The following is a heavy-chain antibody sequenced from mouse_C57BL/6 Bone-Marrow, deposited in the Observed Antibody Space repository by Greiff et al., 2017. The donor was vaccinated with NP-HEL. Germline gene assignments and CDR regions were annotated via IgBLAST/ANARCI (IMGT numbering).Heavy chain of an antibody. CDR1: GYTFTSYW. D-gene: IGHD1-1*01. CDR3: ASGFITTVVGDY. J-gene: IGHJ2*01. V-gene: IGHV1-53*01. CDR2: INPSNGGT. Sequence: QVQLKESGTELVKPGASVKLSCKASGYTFTSYWMHWVKQRPGQGLEWIGNINPSNGGTNYNEKFKSKATLTVDKSSSTAYMQLSSLTSEDSAVYYCASGFITTVVGDYWGQGTTLTVSS.